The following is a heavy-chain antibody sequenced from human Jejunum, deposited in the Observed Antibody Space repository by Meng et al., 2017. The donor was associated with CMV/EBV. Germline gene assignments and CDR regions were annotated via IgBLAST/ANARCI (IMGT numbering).Heavy chain of an antibody. Sequence: VQLHEACPGLVRSSETRSLTCSVSGGPISGYYWSWVRQPAGKRLEWIGRFHPGGTTNYNPSLENRITVSVDSSKNQFFLKLTSVTAADTAIYYCARECVGEAYDCQWNYWFDPWGRGTLVTVSS. CDR1: GGPISGYY. CDR2: FHPGGTT. V-gene: IGHV4-4*07. CDR3: ARECVGEAYDCQWNYWFDP. J-gene: IGHJ5*02. D-gene: IGHD3-16*01.